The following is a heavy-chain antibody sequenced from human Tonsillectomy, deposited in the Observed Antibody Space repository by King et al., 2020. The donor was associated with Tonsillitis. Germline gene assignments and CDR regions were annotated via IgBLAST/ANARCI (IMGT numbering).Heavy chain of an antibody. Sequence: VQLVESGGGLVTPGGSLRLSCAASGFTFSNAWMSWVRQAPGKGLEWVGRVKSTPDGGTIDYAAPVKGRFTISRDDSKNTLYLQMNILKTEDTAVYYCTTYGSGTYYTLNYWGQGTLVTVSS. CDR3: TTYGSGTYYTLNY. J-gene: IGHJ4*02. CDR2: VKSTPDGGTI. CDR1: GFTFSNAW. V-gene: IGHV3-15*01. D-gene: IGHD3-10*01.